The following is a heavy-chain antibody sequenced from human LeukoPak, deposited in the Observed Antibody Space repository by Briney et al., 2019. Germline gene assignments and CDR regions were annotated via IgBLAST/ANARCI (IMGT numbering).Heavy chain of an antibody. J-gene: IGHJ5*02. V-gene: IGHV4-34*01. Sequence: SETLSLTCAVYGGSFSGYYWSWLRQPPGKGLEWIGEINHSGSTNYNPSLKSRVTISVDTSKNQFSLKLSSVTAADTAVYYCARRYCGGDCTFDWFDPWGQGTLVTVSS. D-gene: IGHD2-21*02. CDR3: ARRYCGGDCTFDWFDP. CDR1: GGSFSGYY. CDR2: INHSGST.